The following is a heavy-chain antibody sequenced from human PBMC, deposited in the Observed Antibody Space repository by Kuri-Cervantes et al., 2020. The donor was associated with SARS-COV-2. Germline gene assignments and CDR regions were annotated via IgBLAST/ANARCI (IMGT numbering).Heavy chain of an antibody. CDR3: VKGYCSSTSCYRGGY. D-gene: IGHD2-2*02. J-gene: IGHJ4*02. V-gene: IGHV3-64D*08. CDR1: GFTFSSYA. CDR2: ISSNGGST. Sequence: GGSLRLSCSASGFTFSSYAMHWVRLAPGKGLEYVSAISSNGGSTYYADSVKGRFTISRDNSKNTLYLQMSSLRAEDTAVYYCVKGYCSSTSCYRGGYWGQGTLVTVSS.